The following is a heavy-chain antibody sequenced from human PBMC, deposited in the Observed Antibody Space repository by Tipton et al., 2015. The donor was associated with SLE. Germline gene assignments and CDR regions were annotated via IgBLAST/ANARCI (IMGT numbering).Heavy chain of an antibody. Sequence: TLSLTCTVAGGSIRSYYWSWIRQPPGKGLEWIGYIYYSGSTNYNPSLKNRVTISVDTSTNQFSLKLSSVTAADTAVYYCARLETGTTSNFDYWGQGTLVTVSS. J-gene: IGHJ4*02. CDR3: ARLETGTTSNFDY. D-gene: IGHD1-1*01. V-gene: IGHV4-59*12. CDR1: GGSIRSYY. CDR2: IYYSGST.